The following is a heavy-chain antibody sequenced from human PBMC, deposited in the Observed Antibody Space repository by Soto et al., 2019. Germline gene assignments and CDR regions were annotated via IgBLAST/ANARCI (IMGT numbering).Heavy chain of an antibody. V-gene: IGHV3-53*01. CDR1: GFTVSSNY. D-gene: IGHD5-12*01. J-gene: IGHJ4*02. CDR2: IYSGGST. CDR3: ARRAGYNLRDHFDY. Sequence: PGGSLRLSCAASGFTVSSNYMSWVRQAPGKGLEWVSVIYSGGSTYYADSVRGRFTISRDNSKNTLYLEMNSLRAEDTAVYYCARRAGYNLRDHFDYWGQGTLVTVSS.